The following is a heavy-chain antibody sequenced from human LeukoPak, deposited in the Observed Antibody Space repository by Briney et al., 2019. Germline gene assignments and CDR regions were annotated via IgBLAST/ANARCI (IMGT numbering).Heavy chain of an antibody. CDR3: ARDLSYDSRLFDI. J-gene: IGHJ3*02. V-gene: IGHV3-74*01. CDR1: GFTFSSYW. Sequence: GGALRLSCAASGFTFSSYWMHWVRQAPGKGLVWVSRINSDGSSTSYADSVKGQFTISRDNAKNTLYLQMNSLRAADTAVYYCARDLSYDSRLFDIWGQGTMVTVSS. D-gene: IGHD5-18*01. CDR2: INSDGSST.